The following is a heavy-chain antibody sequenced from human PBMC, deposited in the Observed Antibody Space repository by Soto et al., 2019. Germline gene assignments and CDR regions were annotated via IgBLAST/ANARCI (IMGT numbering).Heavy chain of an antibody. CDR1: GGAISSGC. Sequence: SGSLSITGAVSGGAISSGCWSWIRQPPGKGLEWIGYIYYSGSTNYNPSLKSRVTISVDTSKNQFSLKLSSVTAADTAVYYCARDSFKYPGLVYFDYWGHGTLVNVSS. V-gene: IGHV4-59*01. J-gene: IGHJ4*01. CDR3: ARDSFKYPGLVYFDY. CDR2: IYYSGST. D-gene: IGHD2-8*02.